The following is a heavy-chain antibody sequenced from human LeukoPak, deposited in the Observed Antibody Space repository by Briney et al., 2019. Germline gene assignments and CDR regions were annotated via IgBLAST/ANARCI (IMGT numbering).Heavy chain of an antibody. Sequence: GGSLRLSCAASGFSFSSYAMSWVRQAPGKGLEWVSSISASGGSTYYADSVKGRFTISRDNSKNTLYLQMNSLRADDTAVYYCAKALSGGIKEVDYWGQGTLVTVPS. V-gene: IGHV3-23*01. D-gene: IGHD1-14*01. CDR3: AKALSGGIKEVDY. CDR1: GFSFSSYA. J-gene: IGHJ4*02. CDR2: ISASGGST.